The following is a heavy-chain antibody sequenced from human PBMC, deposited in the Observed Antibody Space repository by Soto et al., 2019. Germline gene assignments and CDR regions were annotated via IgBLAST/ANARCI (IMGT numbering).Heavy chain of an antibody. V-gene: IGHV3-74*01. CDR3: ARDGVSQLAGFGPYNWFDP. CDR2: INSDGSST. J-gene: IGHJ5*02. CDR1: GFTFSSYW. D-gene: IGHD6-6*01. Sequence: GGSLRLSCAASGFTFSSYWMHWVRQAPGKGLVWVSRINSDGSSTSYADSVKGRFTISRDNAKNTLYLQMNSLRAEDTAVYYCARDGVSQLAGFGPYNWFDPWGQGTLVTVSS.